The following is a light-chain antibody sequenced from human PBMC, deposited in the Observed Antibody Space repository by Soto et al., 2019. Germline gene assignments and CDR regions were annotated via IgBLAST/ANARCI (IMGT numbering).Light chain of an antibody. CDR1: KLGDKY. Sequence: SYELTQPPSVSVSPGQTASITCSGDKLGDKYACWYQQKPGQSPVLVIYQDSKRPSGIPERFSGSNSGNTATLTISGTQAMDEADYYCQAWDSSTGDVFGTGTQLTVL. V-gene: IGLV3-1*01. CDR2: QDS. J-gene: IGLJ1*01. CDR3: QAWDSSTGDV.